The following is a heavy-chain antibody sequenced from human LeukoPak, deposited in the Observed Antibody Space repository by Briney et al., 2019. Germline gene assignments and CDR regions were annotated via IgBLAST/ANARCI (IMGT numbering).Heavy chain of an antibody. J-gene: IGHJ4*02. CDR2: ISGSGDST. Sequence: PGGSLRLSCAASGFTFSSYGMSWVRQAPGKGLEWVSAISGSGDSTYYADSVKGRFTISRDNSKNTLYLQMNSLRAEDTAVYYCASHHYYDSSGLDDYFDFWGQGTLVTVSS. CDR3: ASHHYYDSSGLDDYFDF. CDR1: GFTFSSYG. D-gene: IGHD3-22*01. V-gene: IGHV3-23*01.